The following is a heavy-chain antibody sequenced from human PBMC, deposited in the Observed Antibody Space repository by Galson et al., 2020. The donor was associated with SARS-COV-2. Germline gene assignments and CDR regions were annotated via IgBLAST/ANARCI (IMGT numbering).Heavy chain of an antibody. CDR2: LWSDGTNK. D-gene: IGHD6-19*01. CDR1: GFTLSSSG. Sequence: GESLKISCAASGFTLSSSGMLWVRQAPGKGLEWVAVLWSDGTNKYYADSVKGRFTISRDTSKNTLYLQMNSLTAEDTALYYCAKGGAVAGSRGIDYWGQGTLVTVSS. CDR3: AKGGAVAGSRGIDY. J-gene: IGHJ4*02. V-gene: IGHV3-33*06.